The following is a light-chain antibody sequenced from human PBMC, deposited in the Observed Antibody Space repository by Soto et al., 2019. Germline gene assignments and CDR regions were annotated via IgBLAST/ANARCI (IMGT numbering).Light chain of an antibody. V-gene: IGKV3-15*01. CDR1: RNINRK. CDR2: GAS. Sequence: EIVMTQSPATLSVSPGERATLSCRASRNINRKLAWYQQKPGQAPRLLISGASTRATGIPARFSGSGSGTEFTINIRSLQFEDFAVYYCQQYYDYPPLIFGGGTKVEIK. CDR3: QQYYDYPPLI. J-gene: IGKJ4*01.